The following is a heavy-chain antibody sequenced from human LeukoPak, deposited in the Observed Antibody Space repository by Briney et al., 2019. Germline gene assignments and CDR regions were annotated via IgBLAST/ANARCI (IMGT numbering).Heavy chain of an antibody. V-gene: IGHV3-74*01. CDR2: INSDGSST. Sequence: GSLRLSCVASGFTFSSYWMHWVRQAPGKGRVWVSRINSDGSSTSYADPVKGRFTISRDNAKNTLYLQMNSLRAEDTAVYYCARDPGSTGLAVDYWGQGTLVTVSS. CDR3: ARDPGSTGLAVDY. D-gene: IGHD3-3*02. CDR1: GFTFSSYW. J-gene: IGHJ4*02.